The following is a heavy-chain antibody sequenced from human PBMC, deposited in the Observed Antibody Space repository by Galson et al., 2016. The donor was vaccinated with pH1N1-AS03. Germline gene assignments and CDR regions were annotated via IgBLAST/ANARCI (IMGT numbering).Heavy chain of an antibody. J-gene: IGHJ6*02. V-gene: IGHV3-48*02. CDR2: IGKGSGII. D-gene: IGHD5-12*01. CDR1: GFTFNSYH. CDR3: AREYSGHDPRYLYGMDV. Sequence: SLRLSCAASGFTFNSYHMSWVRQAPGKGLEWVSYIGKGSGIIYYADSVRGRFTISRDDVNNSLYLQMHSLRDEDTAVYYCAREYSGHDPRYLYGMDVWGQGTTVIVSS.